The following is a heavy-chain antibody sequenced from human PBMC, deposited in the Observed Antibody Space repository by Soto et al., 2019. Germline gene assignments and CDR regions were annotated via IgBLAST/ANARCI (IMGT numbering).Heavy chain of an antibody. J-gene: IGHJ4*02. CDR3: ARREGDYVGHFDY. Sequence: SETLSLTCTVSGGSLSSGVYNWSWISQPPGKGLEWIGYIYSSGSTYYNPSLKSRVTISVDTSKNQFSLKLSSVTATATAGYYGARREGDYVGHFDYLGQEPMVTVSS. V-gene: IGHV4-30-4*01. CDR1: GGSLSSGVYN. CDR2: IYSSGST. D-gene: IGHD4-17*01.